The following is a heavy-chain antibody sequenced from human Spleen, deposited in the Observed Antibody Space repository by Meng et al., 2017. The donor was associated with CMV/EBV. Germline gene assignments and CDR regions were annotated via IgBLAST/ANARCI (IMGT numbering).Heavy chain of an antibody. CDR1: GFTFSSYA. D-gene: IGHD3-10*01. Sequence: GGSLRLSCAASGFTFSSYAMHWVRQAPGKGLEWVSHIDTDGSITNYADSVKGRFTISRDNAKNSLYLQMNSLRAEDTALYYCAKGVRAMVHEPLDYWGQGTLVTVSS. CDR3: AKGVRAMVHEPLDY. CDR2: IDTDGSIT. V-gene: IGHV3-74*01. J-gene: IGHJ4*02.